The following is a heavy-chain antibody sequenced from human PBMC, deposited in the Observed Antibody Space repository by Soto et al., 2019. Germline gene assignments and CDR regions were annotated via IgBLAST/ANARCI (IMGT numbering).Heavy chain of an antibody. CDR2: ISYDGSNK. D-gene: IGHD6-6*01. CDR1: GFTFSSYA. CDR3: ASDSRSRAVLIDY. J-gene: IGHJ4*02. Sequence: PGGSLRLSCAASGFTFSSYAMHWVRQAPGKGLEWVAVISYDGSNKYYADSVKGRFTISRDNSKNTLYLQMNSLRAEDTAVYYVASDSRSRAVLIDYWGQGTLVTVSS. V-gene: IGHV3-30-3*01.